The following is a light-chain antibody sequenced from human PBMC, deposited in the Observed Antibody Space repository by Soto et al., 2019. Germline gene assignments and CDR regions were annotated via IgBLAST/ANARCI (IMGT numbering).Light chain of an antibody. CDR3: QQRRSWPPTIT. CDR1: QTIGSN. CDR2: DAS. V-gene: IGKV3-11*01. J-gene: IGKJ5*01. Sequence: EVLMTQSPATLSVSPGERATLSCRASQTIGSNLAWYQQKPGQPPRLLIYDASTRATDIPARFTGSGSGTDFTLTISSLEPEDFAVYYCQQRRSWPPTITFGQGTRLEIK.